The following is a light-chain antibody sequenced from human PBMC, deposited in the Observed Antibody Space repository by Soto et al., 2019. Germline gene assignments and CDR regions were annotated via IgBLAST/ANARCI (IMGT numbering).Light chain of an antibody. CDR3: SSYTSSSTLPVV. CDR1: SSDVGGYNY. V-gene: IGLV2-14*01. CDR2: EVS. J-gene: IGLJ2*01. Sequence: QSALTQPASVSGSPGQSITISCTGTSSDVGGYNYVSWYQQHPGKAPKLIIYEVSNRPSGVSNRFSGSKSGNTASLTISGLQAEAEAEAYCSSYTSSSTLPVVFGGGTKLTVL.